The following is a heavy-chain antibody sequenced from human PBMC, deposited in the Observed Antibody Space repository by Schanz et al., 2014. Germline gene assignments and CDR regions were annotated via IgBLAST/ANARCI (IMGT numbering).Heavy chain of an antibody. D-gene: IGHD6-19*01. J-gene: IGHJ4*02. CDR2: ISNSGTTI. CDR1: GFTFSNHA. Sequence: VKLLESGGHLVQPGGSLRLSCAASGFTFSNHALSWIRQAPGKGLEWVSYISNSGTTIYYADSVKGRFTISRDNAKNSLYLQMNSLRVEDTAVYYCARDLISSGWYGWGQGTLVTVSS. V-gene: IGHV3-11*01. CDR3: ARDLISSGWYG.